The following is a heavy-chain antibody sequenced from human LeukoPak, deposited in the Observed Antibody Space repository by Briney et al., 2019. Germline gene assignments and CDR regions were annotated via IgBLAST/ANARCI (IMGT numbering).Heavy chain of an antibody. CDR1: GYTFTSYG. D-gene: IGHD5-24*01. CDR3: ARDRPRWLATRTFDI. Sequence: ASVKVSCKASGYTFTSYGISWVRQAPGQGPEWTGWISAYNGNTNYTQKPQGRVTMTTDTSTSTAYMELRSLRSDDTAVYYCARDRPRWLATRTFDIWGQGTMVTVSS. V-gene: IGHV1-18*01. CDR2: ISAYNGNT. J-gene: IGHJ3*02.